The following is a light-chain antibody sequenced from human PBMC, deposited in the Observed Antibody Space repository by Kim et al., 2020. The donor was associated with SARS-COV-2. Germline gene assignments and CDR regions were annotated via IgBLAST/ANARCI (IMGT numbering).Light chain of an antibody. CDR1: SNDIGNYDL. J-gene: IGLJ3*02. V-gene: IGLV2-23*02. CDR3: CSYAGSSTYWV. CDR2: EVN. Sequence: QSALTQPASVSGSPGQSITISCSGTSNDIGNYDLVSWYQQHTGKAPNVIIYEVNSRPSGVSDRFSGSKSGSTASLTISGLRTEDEADYYCCSYAGSSTYWVFGGGTQLTVL.